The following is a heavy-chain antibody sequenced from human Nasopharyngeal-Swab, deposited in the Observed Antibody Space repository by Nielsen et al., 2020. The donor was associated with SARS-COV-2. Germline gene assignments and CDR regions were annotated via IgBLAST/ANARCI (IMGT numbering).Heavy chain of an antibody. D-gene: IGHD1-26*01. J-gene: IGHJ4*02. CDR2: IIPILGIA. CDR3: ARVPRRELLAGPFDY. CDR1: GGTFSSYA. Sequence: SVKVSCKASGGTFSSYAISWVRQAPGQGLEWMGGIIPILGIANYAQKFQGRVTITADKSTSTAYMELSSLRSEDTAVYYCARVPRRELLAGPFDYWGQGTLVTVPS. V-gene: IGHV1-69*10.